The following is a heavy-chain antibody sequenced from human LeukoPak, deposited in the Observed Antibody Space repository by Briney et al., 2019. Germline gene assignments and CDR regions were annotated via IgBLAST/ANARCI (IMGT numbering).Heavy chain of an antibody. J-gene: IGHJ6*03. D-gene: IGHD3-16*01. CDR1: ERMVRNSY. V-gene: IGHV3-53*01. CDR2: IYSGGST. Sequence: GGSLRLSCEDPERMVRNSYMSWVRQSPGRGLEWVSVIYSGGSTDYADSVKGRFTTSRDTSKNTLYLQMNDVRAEDTGIYYCVRDLRDRGGYSNYYMDVWGKGTTVTVSS. CDR3: VRDLRDRGGYSNYYMDV.